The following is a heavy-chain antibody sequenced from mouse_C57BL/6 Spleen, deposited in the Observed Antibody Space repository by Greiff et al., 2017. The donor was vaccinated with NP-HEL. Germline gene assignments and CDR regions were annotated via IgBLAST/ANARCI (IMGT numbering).Heavy chain of an antibody. CDR2: IDPSDSYT. J-gene: IGHJ4*01. CDR3: ARNSITTVVAPYAMDY. CDR1: GYTFTSYW. D-gene: IGHD1-1*01. V-gene: IGHV1-50*01. Sequence: QVQLKQPGAELVKPGASVKLSCKASGYTFTSYWMQWVKQRPGQGLEWIGEIDPSDSYTNYNQKFKGKATLTVDTSSSTAYMQLSSLTSEDSAVYYCARNSITTVVAPYAMDYWGQGTSVTVSS.